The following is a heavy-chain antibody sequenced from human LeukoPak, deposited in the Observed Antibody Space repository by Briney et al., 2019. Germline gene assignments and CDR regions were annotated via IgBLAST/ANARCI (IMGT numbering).Heavy chain of an antibody. V-gene: IGHV3-9*01. CDR2: ISWNSGSI. D-gene: IGHD6-19*01. J-gene: IGHJ5*02. Sequence: GRSLRLSCAASGFTFDDYAMHWVRQAPGKGLEWVSGISWNSGSIGYADSVKGRFTISRDNAKDSLYLQMNSLRAEDTALYYCAKTPIEGSGWYNWFDPWGQGTLVTVSS. CDR1: GFTFDDYA. CDR3: AKTPIEGSGWYNWFDP.